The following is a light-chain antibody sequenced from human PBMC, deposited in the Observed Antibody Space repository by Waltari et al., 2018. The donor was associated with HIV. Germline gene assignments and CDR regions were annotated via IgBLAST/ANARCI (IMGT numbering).Light chain of an antibody. CDR3: SSYTSSNTFVV. V-gene: IGLV2-18*02. Sequence: QSALTQPPSVSGSPGQSVTISCTGTSSDVGNYNRVSWYQQPPGSAPKLMIYEVSKRPSGVPRRFSGSKSGNTASLTISGLQAEDEADYYCSSYTSSNTFVVVGGGTKLTVL. CDR2: EVS. CDR1: SSDVGNYNR. J-gene: IGLJ2*01.